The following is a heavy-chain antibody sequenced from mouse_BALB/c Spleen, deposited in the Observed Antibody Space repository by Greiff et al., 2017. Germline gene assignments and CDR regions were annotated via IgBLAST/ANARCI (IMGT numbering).Heavy chain of an antibody. Sequence: VQLQQSGPSLVKPSQTLSLTCSVTGDSITSGYWNWIRKFPGNKLEYMGYISYSGSTYYNPSLKSRISITRDTSKNQYYLQLNSVTTEDTATYYCARWRDGYPYAMDYWGQGTSVTVSS. V-gene: IGHV3-8*02. D-gene: IGHD2-3*01. CDR2: ISYSGST. CDR1: GDSITSGY. J-gene: IGHJ4*01. CDR3: ARWRDGYPYAMDY.